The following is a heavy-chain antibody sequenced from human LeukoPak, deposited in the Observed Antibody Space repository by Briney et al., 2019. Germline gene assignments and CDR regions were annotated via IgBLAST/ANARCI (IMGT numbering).Heavy chain of an antibody. D-gene: IGHD6-13*01. V-gene: IGHV1-69*04. CDR1: GGTFSSYA. CDR3: AREHSSPGDYYYYGMDV. CDR2: IIPISGTA. Sequence: SVKVSCKASGGTFSSYAISWVRQASGQGLEWMGRIIPISGTANYAQKFQGRVTITADKSTSTAYMELSSLRSEDTAVYYCAREHSSPGDYYYYGMDVWGQGTTVTVSS. J-gene: IGHJ6*02.